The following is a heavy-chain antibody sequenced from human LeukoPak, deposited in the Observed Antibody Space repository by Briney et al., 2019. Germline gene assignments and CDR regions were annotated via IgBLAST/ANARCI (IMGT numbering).Heavy chain of an antibody. V-gene: IGHV3-48*01. CDR2: ISSSSSTI. J-gene: IGHJ3*02. CDR3: ARDLVVPAAIQGYDAFDI. Sequence: GGSLRHSCAASGFTFSSYSMNWVRQAPGKGLEWVSYISSSSSTIYYADSVKGRFTISRDNAKNSLYLQMNSLRAEDTAVYYCARDLVVPAAIQGYDAFDIWGQGTMVTVSS. CDR1: GFTFSSYS. D-gene: IGHD2-2*01.